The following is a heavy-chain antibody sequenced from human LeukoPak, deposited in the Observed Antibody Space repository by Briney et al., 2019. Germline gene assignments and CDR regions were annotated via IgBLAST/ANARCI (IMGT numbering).Heavy chain of an antibody. V-gene: IGHV3-21*04. CDR3: ARDLVYYFDY. D-gene: IGHD5/OR15-5a*01. CDR1: GFTFSSYW. CDR2: INSRSNDI. Sequence: GGSLRLSCAASGFTFSSYWMSWVRQAPGKGLEWVSSINSRSNDIYYADSVKGRFTISRDNAKNSLYLQMNSLRAEDTAVYYCARDLVYYFDYWGQGTLVTVSS. J-gene: IGHJ4*02.